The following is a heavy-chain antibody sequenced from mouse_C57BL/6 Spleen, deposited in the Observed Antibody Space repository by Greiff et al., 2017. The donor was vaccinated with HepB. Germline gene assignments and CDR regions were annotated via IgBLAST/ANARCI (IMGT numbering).Heavy chain of an antibody. D-gene: IGHD1-1*01. CDR2: IDPSDSET. V-gene: IGHV1-52*01. CDR1: GYTFTSYW. J-gene: IGHJ1*03. Sequence: QVQLQQPGAELVRPGSSVKLSCKASGYTFTSYWMHWVKQRPIQGLEWIGNIDPSDSETHYNQKFKDKATLTVDKSSSTAYMQLSSLTSEDSAVYYCAREGSPYYGSSYGYFDVWGTGTTVTVSS. CDR3: AREGSPYYGSSYGYFDV.